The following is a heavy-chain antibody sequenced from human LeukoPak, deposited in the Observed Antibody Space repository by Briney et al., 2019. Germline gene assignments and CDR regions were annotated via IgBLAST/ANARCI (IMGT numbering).Heavy chain of an antibody. V-gene: IGHV1-69*01. CDR3: ARDEFGGYDFGAGYYYYMDV. CDR2: IIPIFGTA. Sequence: SVNFSCKASGGTFSSYAISWVRQAPGQGLEWRGGIIPIFGTANYEQKFQVRVTITADESTSTAYMELSSLRSEDTAVYYCARDEFGGYDFGAGYYYYMDVWGKGTTVTVSS. D-gene: IGHD5-12*01. J-gene: IGHJ6*03. CDR1: GGTFSSYA.